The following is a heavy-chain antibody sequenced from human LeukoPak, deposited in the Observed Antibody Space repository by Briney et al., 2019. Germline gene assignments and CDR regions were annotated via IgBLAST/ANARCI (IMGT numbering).Heavy chain of an antibody. Sequence: QTGGSLRLSCAASGFTLSSYWMHWVRQAAGKGLVWVSHINRDGSSTSHADSVKGRFTISRDNAKNTLYLQMNSLRAEDTAVYYCARDSNYGMDVWGQGTTVTVSS. D-gene: IGHD4-11*01. CDR3: ARDSNYGMDV. CDR1: GFTLSSYW. J-gene: IGHJ6*02. CDR2: INRDGSST. V-gene: IGHV3-74*01.